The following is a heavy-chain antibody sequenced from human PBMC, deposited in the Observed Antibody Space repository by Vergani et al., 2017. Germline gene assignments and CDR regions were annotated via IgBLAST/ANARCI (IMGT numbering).Heavy chain of an antibody. V-gene: IGHV2-5*04. CDR1: GFSLNTRGVS. CDR2: IYWNDEQ. J-gene: IGHJ6*03. Sequence: QITLKESGPTLVKPTQTLTLTCTFSGFSLNTRGVSLAWIRQPPGKALDWLALIYWNDEQHYSPSLNNRVTITKDTSKSQVVLTMTNMDDVDTGTYYCVYXKTECGTTGCFYPFYYYNYMDVWGKGTTVTVSS. D-gene: IGHD1-7*01. CDR3: VYXKTECGTTGCFYPFYYYNYMDV.